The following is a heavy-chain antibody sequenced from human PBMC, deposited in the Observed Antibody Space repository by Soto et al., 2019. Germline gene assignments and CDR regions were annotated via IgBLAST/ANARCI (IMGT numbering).Heavy chain of an antibody. V-gene: IGHV3-23*01. CDR2: ISGTGST. CDR1: GFSFSLYA. J-gene: IGHJ6*03. Sequence: GGSLRLSCAASGFSFSLYAMTWVRQAPGKGLEWVSTISGTGSTYYADSVKGRFTISRDNSKNTLYLQMNSLRAEDTAVYYCAKRRTYCKTPVGSYYYYTDVLGKATTVTVS. CDR3: AKRRTYCKTPVGSYYYYTDV. D-gene: IGHD1-26*01.